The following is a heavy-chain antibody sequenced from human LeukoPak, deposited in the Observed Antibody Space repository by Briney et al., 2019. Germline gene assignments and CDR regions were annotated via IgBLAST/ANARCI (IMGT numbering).Heavy chain of an antibody. CDR3: TRDLGYGDYVPGSIDY. CDR1: VYFIRRGYY. J-gene: IGHJ4*02. V-gene: IGHV4-38-2*02. CDR2: IYHSGST. Sequence: PSEALSLTCTVSVYFIRRGYYWGLIRPPPGKGLEWIGSIYHSGSTYYNPSLKSRVTISVDTSKNQFSLKLSSVTAADTAVYYCTRDLGYGDYVPGSIDYWGQGTLVTVS. D-gene: IGHD4-17*01.